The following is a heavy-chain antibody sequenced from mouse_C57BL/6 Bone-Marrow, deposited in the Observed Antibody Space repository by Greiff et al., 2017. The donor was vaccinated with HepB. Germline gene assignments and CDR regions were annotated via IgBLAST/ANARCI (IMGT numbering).Heavy chain of an antibody. CDR3: ARGHGRDFDY. J-gene: IGHJ2*01. D-gene: IGHD3-1*01. V-gene: IGHV5-16*01. Sequence: EVKLVESEGGLVQPGSSMKLSCTASGFTFSDYYMAWVRQVPEKGLEWVANINYDGSSTYYLDSLKSRFIISRDNAKNILYLQMSSLKSEDTATYYCARGHGRDFDYWGQGTTLTVSS. CDR2: INYDGSST. CDR1: GFTFSDYY.